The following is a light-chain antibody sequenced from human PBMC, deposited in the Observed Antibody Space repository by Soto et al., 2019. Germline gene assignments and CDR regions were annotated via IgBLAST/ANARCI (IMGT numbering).Light chain of an antibody. CDR2: EDD. V-gene: IGLV6-57*04. Sequence: NFMLTQPHSVSESPGKTVTISCTRSSGSIASNYVQWYQQRPGSAPTTLIYEDDQRPSGVPDRFSGSIDRSSNSASLTISGLKTEDEADYYCQSYDSSNPVVFGGGTKLTGL. CDR1: SGSIASNY. J-gene: IGLJ2*01. CDR3: QSYDSSNPVV.